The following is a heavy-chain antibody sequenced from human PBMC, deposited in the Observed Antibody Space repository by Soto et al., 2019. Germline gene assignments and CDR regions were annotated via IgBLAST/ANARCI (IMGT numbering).Heavy chain of an antibody. CDR3: ARHGRITMVRGGSMVYGMDV. CDR1: VYSFTSYW. CDR2: IYPGDSDT. D-gene: IGHD3-10*01. J-gene: IGHJ6*02. Sequence: PGESLKIFCKGSVYSFTSYWIGWVRQMPGKGLEWMGIIYPGDSDTRYSPSFQGQVTISADKSISTAYPQWSSLKASDTAMYYCARHGRITMVRGGSMVYGMDVWGQGTTVTVSS. V-gene: IGHV5-51*01.